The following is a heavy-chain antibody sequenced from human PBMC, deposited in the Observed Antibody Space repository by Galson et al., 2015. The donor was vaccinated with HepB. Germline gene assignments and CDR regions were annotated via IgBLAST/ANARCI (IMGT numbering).Heavy chain of an antibody. D-gene: IGHD1-26*01. CDR2: IIPMFGIA. CDR3: ARGRVGATPTGISSFDY. Sequence: SVKVSCKASTYISTDYGISWVRQAPGQGLEWMGGIIPMFGIANYAQKFQGRVTITADESTSTAYMELSSLRSEDTAVYYCARGRVGATPTGISSFDYWGQGTLVTVSS. CDR1: TYISTDYG. J-gene: IGHJ4*02. V-gene: IGHV1-69*13.